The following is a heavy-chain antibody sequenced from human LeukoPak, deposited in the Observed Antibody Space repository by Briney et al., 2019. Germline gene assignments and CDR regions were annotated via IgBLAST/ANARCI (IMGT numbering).Heavy chain of an antibody. CDR3: ANDWRSGPGDVPFDY. J-gene: IGHJ4*02. CDR1: GFTFRSHA. V-gene: IGHV3-23*01. D-gene: IGHD3-3*01. Sequence: PGGSLRLSCVGSGFTFRSHAMSWVRQAPEKGLEFVSGIYENGGTTYYADSVKGRFTISRDNSKNTLYLQMNDLRAEDTAVYYCANDWRSGPGDVPFDYWGQGTLVTVSS. CDR2: IYENGGTT.